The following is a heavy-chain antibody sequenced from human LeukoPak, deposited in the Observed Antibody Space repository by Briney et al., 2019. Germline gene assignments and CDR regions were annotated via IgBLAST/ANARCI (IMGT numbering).Heavy chain of an antibody. CDR3: AREPYSSGWYRFGSLDFDY. V-gene: IGHV4-39*02. CDR2: IYYSGST. J-gene: IGHJ4*02. Sequence: PSETLSLTCTVSCGSISSSSYYWGWIRQPPGKGLEWIGSIYYSGSTYYNPSLKSRVTISVDTSKNQFSLKLSSVTAADTAVYYCAREPYSSGWYRFGSLDFDYWGQGTLVTVSS. CDR1: CGSISSSSYY. D-gene: IGHD6-19*01.